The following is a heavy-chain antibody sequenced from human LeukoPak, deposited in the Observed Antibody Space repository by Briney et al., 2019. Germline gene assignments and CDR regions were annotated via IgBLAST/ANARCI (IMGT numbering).Heavy chain of an antibody. V-gene: IGHV3-74*03. CDR2: INSDGSTT. J-gene: IGHJ4*02. CDR1: GFSFSGSW. D-gene: IGHD4-23*01. Sequence: GRSLRLSRAAAGFSFSGSWMHWVRQAPAKGLVWVSRINSDGSTTTYADSVQGRFTISRDNAKNTLYLQMNSLRAENTAVYYCIRGLGGGSDYWGLGTLVTVTS. CDR3: IRGLGGGSDY.